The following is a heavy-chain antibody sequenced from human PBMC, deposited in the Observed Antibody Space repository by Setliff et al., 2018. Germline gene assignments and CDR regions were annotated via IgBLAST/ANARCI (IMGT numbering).Heavy chain of an antibody. D-gene: IGHD3-22*01. CDR1: GFTFSSDP. J-gene: IGHJ3*02. CDR2: IKQDGSTK. V-gene: IGHV3-7*01. Sequence: GESLKISCAASGFTFSSDPMNWVRQAPGKGLEWVADIKQDGSTKYYLDSVKGRFTISRDNAKRSLYLQMNGLRADDTGVYYCVRDDADNYDAFDNWGQGTLVTVSS. CDR3: VRDDADNYDAFDN.